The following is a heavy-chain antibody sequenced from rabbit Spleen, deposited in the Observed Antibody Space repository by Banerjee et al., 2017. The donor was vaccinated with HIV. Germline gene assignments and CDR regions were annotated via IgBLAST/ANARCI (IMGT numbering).Heavy chain of an antibody. D-gene: IGHD1-1*01. CDR3: ARDLVSVIGWNFSL. J-gene: IGHJ6*01. CDR2: IYTGNSKT. CDR1: GVSFSSGYD. Sequence: QQLVESGGGLVKPGASLTLTCKASGVSFSSGYDMCWVRQAPGKGLEWIACIYTGNSKTYYASWAKGRFTISKTSSTTVTLQMTSLTAADTATYFCARDLVSVIGWNFSLWGPGTLVTVS. V-gene: IGHV1S40*01.